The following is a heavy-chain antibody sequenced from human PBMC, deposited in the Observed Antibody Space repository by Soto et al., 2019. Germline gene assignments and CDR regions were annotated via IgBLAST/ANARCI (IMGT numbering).Heavy chain of an antibody. J-gene: IGHJ6*02. V-gene: IGHV4-30-2*06. CDR3: ARDYYGMDV. CDR2: TYQSGSA. CDR1: GGSISSGGYS. Sequence: PSDTLSLTCTVSGGSISSGGYSWTWIRQSPGKGLEWIGYTYQSGSAYYNPSLKSRVTISVDRSKNQFSLNLTSVTAADTAVYYCARDYYGMDVWGQGTTVTVSS.